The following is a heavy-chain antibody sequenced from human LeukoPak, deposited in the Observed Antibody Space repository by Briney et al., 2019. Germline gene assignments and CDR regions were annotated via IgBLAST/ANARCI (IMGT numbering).Heavy chain of an antibody. Sequence: GGSLRLSCAASGFTLSSYAMHWVRQPPGEGLEWVAVISHDASNKYYADSVKGRFTISRDNSKNTLYLQMNSLRAEDTAVYYCARDGVLRHFGWLFVDWGQGTLVTVSS. CDR2: ISHDASNK. J-gene: IGHJ4*02. CDR3: ARDGVLRHFGWLFVD. CDR1: GFTLSSYA. D-gene: IGHD3-9*01. V-gene: IGHV3-30-3*01.